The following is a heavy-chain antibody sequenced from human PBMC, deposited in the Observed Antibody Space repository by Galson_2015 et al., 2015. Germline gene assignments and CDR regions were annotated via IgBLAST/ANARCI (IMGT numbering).Heavy chain of an antibody. V-gene: IGHV1-3*01. CDR1: GYTFTSYA. CDR3: ARALGFGATRSGTFFDY. D-gene: IGHD1-26*01. CDR2: INAGNGNT. J-gene: IGHJ4*02. Sequence: SVKVSCKASGYTFTSYAMHWVRQAPGQRLEWMGWINAGNGNTKYSQKFQGRVTITRDTSASTAYMELSSLRSEDTAVYYCARALGFGATRSGTFFDYWGQGTLVTVSS.